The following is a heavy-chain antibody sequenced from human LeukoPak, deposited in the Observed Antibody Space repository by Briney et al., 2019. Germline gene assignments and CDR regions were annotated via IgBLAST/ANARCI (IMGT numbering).Heavy chain of an antibody. CDR3: ARSPPDLVGPTV. V-gene: IGHV4-61*02. CDR2: IYTSGST. J-gene: IGHJ4*02. CDR1: GGSISSGSYY. Sequence: SQTLSLTCTVSGGSISSGSYYWSWIRQPAGKGLEWIGRIYTSGSTNYNPSLKSRLTLSVDKSRNQVSLKLTSVTAADTAVYYCARSPPDLVGPTVWGQGTLVTVSS. D-gene: IGHD1-26*01.